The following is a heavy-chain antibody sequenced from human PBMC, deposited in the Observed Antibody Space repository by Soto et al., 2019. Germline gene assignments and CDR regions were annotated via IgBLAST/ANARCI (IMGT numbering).Heavy chain of an antibody. CDR1: GFTFTSSA. CDR2: IVVGSGNT. Sequence: GASVKVSFKASGFTFTSSAVQWVRQARGQRLEWIGWIVVGSGNTNYAQKFQERVTITRDMSTSTAYMELSSLRSEDTAVYYCAALKWGRNYYGMDVWGQGTTVTVSS. J-gene: IGHJ6*02. CDR3: AALKWGRNYYGMDV. D-gene: IGHD3-16*01. V-gene: IGHV1-58*01.